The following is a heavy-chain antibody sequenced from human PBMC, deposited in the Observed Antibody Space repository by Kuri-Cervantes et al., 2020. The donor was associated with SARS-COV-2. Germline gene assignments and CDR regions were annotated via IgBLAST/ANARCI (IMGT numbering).Heavy chain of an antibody. J-gene: IGHJ5*02. Sequence: GESLKISCAASGFTFSDYYMSWVRQAPGKGLEWVSYNSSSGSTIYYADSVKGRFTISRDNAKNSLYLQMNSLRAEDTAVYYCAKDRRMVGATRWFDPWGQGTLVTVSS. V-gene: IGHV3-11*04. CDR1: GFTFSDYY. D-gene: IGHD1-26*01. CDR3: AKDRRMVGATRWFDP. CDR2: NSSSGSTI.